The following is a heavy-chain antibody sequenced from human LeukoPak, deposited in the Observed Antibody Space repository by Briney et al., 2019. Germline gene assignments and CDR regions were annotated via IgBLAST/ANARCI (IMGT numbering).Heavy chain of an antibody. Sequence: PSETLSLTCTVSGVSLSSHYWSWIRQPPGKGLEYIGYIYYSGSTNYNSSLKSRVTISVDTSKNQFSLRLSSVTAADTAVYYCTKQRASGWSAIDSWGQGTLVTVSS. CDR3: TKQRASGWSAIDS. CDR1: GVSLSSHY. V-gene: IGHV4-59*11. CDR2: IYYSGST. D-gene: IGHD6-19*01. J-gene: IGHJ4*02.